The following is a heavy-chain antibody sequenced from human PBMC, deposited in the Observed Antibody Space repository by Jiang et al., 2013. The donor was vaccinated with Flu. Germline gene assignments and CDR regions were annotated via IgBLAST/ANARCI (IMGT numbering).Heavy chain of an antibody. Sequence: LLKPSETLSLTCAVYGGSFSGYYWSWIRQPPGKGLEWIGEINHSGSTNYNPSLKSRVTISVDTSKNQFSLKLSSVTAADTAVYYCARLASDIVLMVYATGWFDPWGQGTLVTVSS. CDR2: INHSGST. CDR3: ARLASDIVLMVYATGWFDP. J-gene: IGHJ5*02. CDR1: GGSFSGYY. D-gene: IGHD2-8*01. V-gene: IGHV4-34*01.